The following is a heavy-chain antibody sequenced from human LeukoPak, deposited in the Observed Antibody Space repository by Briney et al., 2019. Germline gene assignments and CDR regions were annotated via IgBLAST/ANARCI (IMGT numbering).Heavy chain of an antibody. D-gene: IGHD3-16*01. CDR1: GGSISVISYY. J-gene: IGHJ4*02. CDR3: ARLYTRGRGPDY. V-gene: IGHV4-39*07. CDR2: TYYSGST. Sequence: SETLSLTCTVSGGSISVISYYWGWIRQPPGKGLEWIGSTYYSGSTYYNPSLKSRVTISVDTSKNQFSLKLSSVTAADTAVYYCARLYTRGRGPDYWGQGALVTVSS.